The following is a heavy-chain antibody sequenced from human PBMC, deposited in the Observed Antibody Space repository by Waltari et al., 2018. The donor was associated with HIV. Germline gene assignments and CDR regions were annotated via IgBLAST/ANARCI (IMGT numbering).Heavy chain of an antibody. V-gene: IGHV1-24*01. CDR1: GYPLSDLS. Sequence: QVHLIQSAFDMKRPGASVTIACKVSGYPLSDLSMQWVRQGPGHRLEWMGGFDPKNGNPVYSQRFWGRVSLAEDTSEDTAYLELNRLTSDDTAVYYCVTLYKQSPLYSNFWGQGTLVTVSP. J-gene: IGHJ1*01. CDR3: VTLYKQSPLYSNF. CDR2: FDPKNGNP. D-gene: IGHD2-15*01.